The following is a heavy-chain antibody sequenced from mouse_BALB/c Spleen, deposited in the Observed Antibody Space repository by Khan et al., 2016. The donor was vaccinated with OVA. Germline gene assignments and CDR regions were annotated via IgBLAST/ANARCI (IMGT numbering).Heavy chain of an antibody. CDR2: INPYNGDT. J-gene: IGHJ2*01. V-gene: IGHV1-37*01. CDR3: GRGSYFYYFDY. D-gene: IGHD1-1*01. Sequence: IQLVQSGPELVKPGASVKISCKASGYSFAGYFMNWVKQSHGKSLEWIGRINPYNGDTFYNQKFMGKATLTVDKSSGTAHMELLSLTSEDSAVYYCGRGSYFYYFDYWGQGTTLTVSS. CDR1: GYSFAGYF.